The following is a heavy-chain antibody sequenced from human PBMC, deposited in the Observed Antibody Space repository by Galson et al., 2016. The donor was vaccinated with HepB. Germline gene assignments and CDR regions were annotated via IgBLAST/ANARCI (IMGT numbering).Heavy chain of an antibody. J-gene: IGHJ6*02. CDR1: GYTFTTYA. CDR3: ARSDIAVAGTIYDYGMDV. V-gene: IGHV1-3*01. Sequence: SVKVSCKASGYTFTTYAIHWVRQAPGQGLEWMGWINADSGNTKYSHKFQGRVTITRDTSASTAYMELSSLRSEDTAVYYCARSDIAVAGTIYDYGMDVWGQGATVTVSS. D-gene: IGHD6-19*01. CDR2: INADSGNT.